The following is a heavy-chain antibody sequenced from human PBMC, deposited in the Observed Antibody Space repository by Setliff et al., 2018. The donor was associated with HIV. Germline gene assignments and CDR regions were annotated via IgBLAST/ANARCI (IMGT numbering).Heavy chain of an antibody. V-gene: IGHV1-18*01. D-gene: IGHD3-22*01. CDR3: GRSETRDSRGLYY. Sequence: ASVKVSCKASGYTFTDYGISWVRQAPGQGLEWMGWINAYNGNTKDAQKFQGRVTMTTHTSTNTAYMELRSLRSDDTAVYYCGRSETRDSRGLYYWGQGTLVTVSS. J-gene: IGHJ4*02. CDR1: GYTFTDYG. CDR2: INAYNGNT.